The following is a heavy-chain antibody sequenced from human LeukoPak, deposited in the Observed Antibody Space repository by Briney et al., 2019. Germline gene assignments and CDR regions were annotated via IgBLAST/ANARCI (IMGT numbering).Heavy chain of an antibody. V-gene: IGHV1-24*01. CDR2: FDPEDGET. CDR3: ATSSGSYGFGYYFDY. J-gene: IGHJ4*02. Sequence: ASVKVSCKVSGYTLTELSMHWVQQAPGKGLEWMGGFDPEDGETIYTQKFQGRVTKTEDTSTDTAYMELSSLRSEDTAVYYCATSSGSYGFGYYFDYWGQGTLVTVSS. D-gene: IGHD1-26*01. CDR1: GYTLTELS.